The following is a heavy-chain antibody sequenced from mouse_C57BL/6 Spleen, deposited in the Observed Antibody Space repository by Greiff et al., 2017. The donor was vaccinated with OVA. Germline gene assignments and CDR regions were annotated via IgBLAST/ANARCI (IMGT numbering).Heavy chain of an antibody. J-gene: IGHJ4*01. CDR1: GYAFSSYW. CDR2: IYPGDGDT. CDR3: ARFPFTTVVNYYAMDY. D-gene: IGHD1-1*01. V-gene: IGHV1-80*01. Sequence: QVQLQQSGAELVKPGASVKISCKASGYAFSSYWMNWVKQRPGKGLEWIGQIYPGDGDTNYNGKFKGKATLTADKSSSTAYMQLSSLTSEDSAVYFCARFPFTTVVNYYAMDYWGQGTSVTVSS.